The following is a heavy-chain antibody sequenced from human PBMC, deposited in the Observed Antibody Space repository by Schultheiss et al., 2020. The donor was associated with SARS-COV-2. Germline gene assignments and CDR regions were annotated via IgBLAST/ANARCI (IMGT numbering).Heavy chain of an antibody. CDR1: GFTFSNYG. CDR2: IWYDGSNK. CDR3: ARDDWAFSSSPPEGMDV. V-gene: IGHV3-33*01. Sequence: GESLKISCAASGFTFSNYGMHWVRQAPGKGLEWVAVIWYDGSNKYYADSVKGRFTISRDNSKNTLYLQMNSLRVEDTAVYYCARDDWAFSSSPPEGMDVWGQGTTVTVSS. D-gene: IGHD2-2*01. J-gene: IGHJ6*02.